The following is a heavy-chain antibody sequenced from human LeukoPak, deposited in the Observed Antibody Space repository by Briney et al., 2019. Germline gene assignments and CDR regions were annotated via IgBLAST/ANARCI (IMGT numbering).Heavy chain of an antibody. CDR2: ISSSSSST. J-gene: IGHJ4*02. Sequence: PGGSLRLSCAASGFTFSPYNMNWVRQAPEKGLEWVSYISSSSSSTYYADSVKGRFTISRDNAKNTLYLQMNSLRAEDTAVYYCARFGDYELDYWGQGTLVTVSS. V-gene: IGHV3-48*01. D-gene: IGHD4-17*01. CDR1: GFTFSPYN. CDR3: ARFGDYELDY.